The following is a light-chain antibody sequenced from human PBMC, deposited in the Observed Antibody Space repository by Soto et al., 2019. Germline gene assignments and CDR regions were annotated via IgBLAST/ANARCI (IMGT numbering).Light chain of an antibody. V-gene: IGKV3-11*01. CDR3: QQRSNWPWT. CDR2: DAS. J-gene: IGKJ1*01. Sequence: EIVLTQSPATLSLSPGEKATLSCRASQSVSSYLAWYQQKPGQAPRLLIYDASNRATGIPARFSGSGSGTDFTLTISSLEPEDVAVYYCQQRSNWPWTFGQGNKVESK. CDR1: QSVSSY.